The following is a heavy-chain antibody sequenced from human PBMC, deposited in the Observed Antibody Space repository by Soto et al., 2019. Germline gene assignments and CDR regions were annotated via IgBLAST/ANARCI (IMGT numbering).Heavy chain of an antibody. V-gene: IGHV3-66*01. CDR3: ARDGTYNWV. CDR1: GFTVSNNY. J-gene: IGHJ4*02. CDR2: IYSGGAT. Sequence: EVQLVESGGGLVQPGGSLSLSCAASGFTVSNNYMRWVRQAPGKGLEWVSLIYSGGATYYAGSVKGRFTISRDNSKNTLYLQMNSLRAEDTAVYYCARDGTYNWVGGQGILVTVSS. D-gene: IGHD1-1*01.